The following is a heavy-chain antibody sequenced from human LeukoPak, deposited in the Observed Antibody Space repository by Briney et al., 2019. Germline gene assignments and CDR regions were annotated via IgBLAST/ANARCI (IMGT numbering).Heavy chain of an antibody. D-gene: IGHD5-18*01. CDR1: GFTFSSFG. CDR3: AKDQSVRLGHNYGPEY. V-gene: IGHV3-30*18. CDR2: ISYDGSNE. Sequence: LSGGSLRLSCAASGFTFSSFGMYWVRQAPAMGLEWVADISYDGSNENYGDSVKGRFTIFRDNDKNTLYLQMNSLRAEDTAVYYCAKDQSVRLGHNYGPEYWGQGTLVTVSS. J-gene: IGHJ4*02.